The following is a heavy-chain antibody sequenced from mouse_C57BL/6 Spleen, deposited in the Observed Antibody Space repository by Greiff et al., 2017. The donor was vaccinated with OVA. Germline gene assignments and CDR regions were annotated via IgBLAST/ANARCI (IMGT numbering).Heavy chain of an antibody. D-gene: IGHD4-1*01. CDR1: GYTFTSYW. Sequence: QVHVKQPGTELVKPGASVKLSCKASGYTFTSYWMHWVKQRPGQGLEWIGNINPSNGGTNYNEKFKSKATLTVDKSSSTAYMQLSSLTSEDSAVYYCARRMGLGDAMDYWGQGTSVTVSS. J-gene: IGHJ4*01. CDR3: ARRMGLGDAMDY. CDR2: INPSNGGT. V-gene: IGHV1-53*01.